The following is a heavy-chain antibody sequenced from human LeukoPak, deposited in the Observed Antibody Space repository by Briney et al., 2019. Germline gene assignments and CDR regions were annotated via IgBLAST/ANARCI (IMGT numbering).Heavy chain of an antibody. J-gene: IGHJ4*02. D-gene: IGHD2-15*01. CDR2: ILPIFGTT. Sequence: SVKVSCKASGGTFSSYGISWVRQAPGQGLEWMGGILPIFGTTNYAQKFQGRVTITADESTSTAYMELTSLRSEDTAVYYCARGIYCSGGSCYAPFDYWGQGTLVTVFS. CDR3: ARGIYCSGGSCYAPFDY. CDR1: GGTFSSYG. V-gene: IGHV1-69*13.